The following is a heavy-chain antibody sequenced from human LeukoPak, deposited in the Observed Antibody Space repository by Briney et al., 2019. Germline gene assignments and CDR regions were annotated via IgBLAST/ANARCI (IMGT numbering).Heavy chain of an antibody. V-gene: IGHV4-34*01. J-gene: IGHJ5*02. Sequence: PSETLSPTCAVYGASFSGYYWSWIRQPPGKGLEWIGEINHSGSTNYNPSLKSRVTISVDTSKNQFSLKLSSVTAADTAVYYCARGRAGGNWFDPWGQGTLVTVSS. CDR2: INHSGST. D-gene: IGHD6-13*01. CDR1: GASFSGYY. CDR3: ARGRAGGNWFDP.